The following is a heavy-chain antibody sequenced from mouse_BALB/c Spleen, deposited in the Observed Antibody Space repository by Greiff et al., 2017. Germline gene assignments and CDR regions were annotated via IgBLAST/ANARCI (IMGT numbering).Heavy chain of an antibody. Sequence: EVKLMESGPGLVKPSQSLSLTCSVTGYSITSGYYWNWIRQFPGNKLEWMGYISYDGSNNYNPSLKNRISITRDTSKNQFFLKLNSVTTEDTATYYCAREGNYYDYLYAMDYWGQGTSVTVSS. CDR1: GYSITSGYY. V-gene: IGHV3-6*02. CDR3: AREGNYYDYLYAMDY. D-gene: IGHD2-4*01. J-gene: IGHJ4*01. CDR2: ISYDGSN.